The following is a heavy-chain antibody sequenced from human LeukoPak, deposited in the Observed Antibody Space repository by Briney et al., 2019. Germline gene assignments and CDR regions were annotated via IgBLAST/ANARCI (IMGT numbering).Heavy chain of an antibody. CDR1: GFTFSAYY. CDR3: ASPSRYCSSTSCFAEYFQL. Sequence: GGSLRLSCAASGFTFSAYYMTWIRQAPGKGLEWVSGISSGGSTYYADSVKGRFTISRDNSKNTLYLQMNSLRAEDTAVYYCASPSRYCSSTSCFAEYFQLWGQGTLVTVSS. D-gene: IGHD2-2*01. V-gene: IGHV3-53*01. J-gene: IGHJ1*01. CDR2: ISSGGST.